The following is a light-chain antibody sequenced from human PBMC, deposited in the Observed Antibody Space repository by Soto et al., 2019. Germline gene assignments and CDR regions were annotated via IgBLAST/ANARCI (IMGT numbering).Light chain of an antibody. CDR2: GAS. CDR3: QRYNNYSPWT. CDR1: QSVNTW. J-gene: IGKJ1*01. V-gene: IGKV1-5*01. Sequence: DIQMTQSPSTLSASVGDRVTITRRASQSVNTWVAWYQQKPGTAPKLLIYGASNLKSGVPSRFSGSGSGTEFTLTISSLQPGDSATYYCQRYNNYSPWTFGQGTKVEIK.